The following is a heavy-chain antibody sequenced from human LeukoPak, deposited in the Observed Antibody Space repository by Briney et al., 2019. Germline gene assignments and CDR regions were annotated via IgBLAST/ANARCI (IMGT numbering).Heavy chain of an antibody. V-gene: IGHV4-31*03. CDR1: GGSISSGGYY. D-gene: IGHD5-18*01. CDR3: ARDHRIQLWSYFDY. J-gene: IGHJ4*02. CDR2: IYYSGST. Sequence: PSETLSLTCTVSGGSISSGGYYWSWIRQHPGKGLEWIGYIYYSGSTYYNPSLKGRVTISVDTSKNQFSLKLSSVTAADTAVYYCARDHRIQLWSYFDYWGQGTLVTVSS.